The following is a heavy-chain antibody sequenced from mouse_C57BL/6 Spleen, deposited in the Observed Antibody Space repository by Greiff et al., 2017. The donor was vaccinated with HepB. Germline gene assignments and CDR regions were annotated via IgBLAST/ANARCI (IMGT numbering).Heavy chain of an antibody. CDR2: IDPSDSYT. V-gene: IGHV1-69*01. CDR1: GYTFTSYW. D-gene: IGHD3-3*01. CDR3: ARGELDAMDY. Sequence: VQLQQSGAELVMPGASVKLSCKASGYTFTSYWMHWVKLRPGQGLEWIGEIDPSDSYTNYNQKFKGKSTLTVDKSSSTAYMQLSSLTSEDSAVYYCARGELDAMDYWGQGTSVTVSS. J-gene: IGHJ4*01.